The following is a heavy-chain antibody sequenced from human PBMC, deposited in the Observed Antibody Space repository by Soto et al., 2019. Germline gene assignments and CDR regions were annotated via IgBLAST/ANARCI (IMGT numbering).Heavy chain of an antibody. D-gene: IGHD6-19*01. V-gene: IGHV3-23*01. J-gene: IGHJ4*02. CDR2: ISGSGGST. CDR3: AKGPGRAGDFDY. CDR1: GFTFSSYA. Sequence: EVQLLESGGGLVQPGGSLRLSCAASGFTFSSYAMSWVRQAPGKGLEWVSAISGSGGSTYYADSVKGRFTIARDNSKNTLYLQMNSLRAEDTAVYYCAKGPGRAGDFDYWGQGTLVTVSS.